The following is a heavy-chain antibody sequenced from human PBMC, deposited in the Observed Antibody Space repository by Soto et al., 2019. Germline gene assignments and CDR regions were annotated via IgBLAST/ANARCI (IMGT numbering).Heavy chain of an antibody. CDR3: AKDSY. J-gene: IGHJ4*02. V-gene: IGHV3-30*18. CDR2: ISYDGSNK. Sequence: QVQLVESGGGVVQPGRSLRLSCAASGFTFSSYGMHWVRQVPGKGLEWVAVISYDGSNKYYADSVKGRFTISRDNSKNTLYLQMNSLRAEDTAVYYCAKDSYWGQGTLVTVSS. CDR1: GFTFSSYG.